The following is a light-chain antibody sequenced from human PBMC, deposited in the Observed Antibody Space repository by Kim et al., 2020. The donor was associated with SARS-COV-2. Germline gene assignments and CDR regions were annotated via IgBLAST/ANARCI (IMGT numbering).Light chain of an antibody. CDR3: SALDSCLSARDVV. CDR1: SNIIGIPG. V-gene: IGLV10-54*02. J-gene: IGLJ2*01. Sequence: STLPCTGNSNIIGIPGLSFSQHHQRHPPKRLSNMNYNRPSGISERLSASWSGNTSSPTTTGLQPEDAADYYCSALDSCLSARDVVFGGGTQLTVL. CDR2: MNY.